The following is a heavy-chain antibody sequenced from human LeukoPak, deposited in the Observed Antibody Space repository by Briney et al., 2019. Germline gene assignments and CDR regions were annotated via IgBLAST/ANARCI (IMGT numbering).Heavy chain of an antibody. CDR1: GFTFSNLA. D-gene: IGHD3-22*01. J-gene: IGHJ4*02. Sequence: PGGSLRLSCAASGFTFSNLALRGVRPAPGKGLEWVSAISGSGGSTYYADSVKGRFTISRDNSKNTLYLQMNSLRAEDTAVYYCAKYPIMVVVIRPYYLDYWGQGTLVTVSS. V-gene: IGHV3-23*01. CDR3: AKYPIMVVVIRPYYLDY. CDR2: ISGSGGST.